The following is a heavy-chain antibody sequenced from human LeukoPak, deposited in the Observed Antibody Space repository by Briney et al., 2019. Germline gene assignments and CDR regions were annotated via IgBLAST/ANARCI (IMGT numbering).Heavy chain of an antibody. Sequence: SVKVSCKASGGTFSSYAISWVRQAPGQGLEWMGGIIPIFGTANYAQKFQGRVTITADESTSTAYMELSSLRSEDTAVYYCARVNRDCGSTSCYNYFDYWGQGTLVTVSS. D-gene: IGHD2-2*02. V-gene: IGHV1-69*01. J-gene: IGHJ4*02. CDR3: ARVNRDCGSTSCYNYFDY. CDR2: IIPIFGTA. CDR1: GGTFSSYA.